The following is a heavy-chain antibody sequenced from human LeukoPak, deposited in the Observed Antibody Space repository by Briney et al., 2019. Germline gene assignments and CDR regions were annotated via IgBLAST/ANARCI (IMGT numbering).Heavy chain of an antibody. D-gene: IGHD5-12*01. J-gene: IGHJ4*02. CDR1: GFTFSSYS. CDR2: ISSSSSTI. CDR3: ARDTAGGYVNY. V-gene: IGHV3-48*01. Sequence: GGSLRLSCAASGFTFSSYSMNRVRQAPGKGLEWVSYISSSSSTIYYADSVKGRFTISRDNAKNSLYLQMNSLRAEDTAVYYCARDTAGGYVNYWGQGTLVTVSS.